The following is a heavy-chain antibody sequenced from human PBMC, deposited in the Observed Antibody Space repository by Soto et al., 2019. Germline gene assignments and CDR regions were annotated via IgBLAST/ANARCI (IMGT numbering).Heavy chain of an antibody. J-gene: IGHJ4*02. CDR3: TTEEGGYSYGSHV. CDR1: GFTFSNAW. D-gene: IGHD5-18*01. V-gene: IGHV3-15*01. CDR2: IKSKTDGETT. Sequence: EVQLVESGGGLVKPGGSLRLSCAASGFTFSNAWMSWVRQAPGKGLEWVGRIKSKTDGETTDNAAPVKSRVAISREDSKKTLYLQMKSLKTEDTAVYYCTTEEGGYSYGSHVWGQGTLVTVSS.